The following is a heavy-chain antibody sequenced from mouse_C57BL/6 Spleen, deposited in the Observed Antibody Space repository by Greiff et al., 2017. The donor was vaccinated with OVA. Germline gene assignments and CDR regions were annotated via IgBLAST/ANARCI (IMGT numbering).Heavy chain of an antibody. Sequence: EVQLQQSGPELVKPGASVKISCKASGYTFTDYYMNWVKQSHGKSLEWIGDINPNNGGTSYNQKFKGKATLTVDKSSSTAYMELRSLTSEDSAVYYCARRNYYGSSPLAYWGQGTLVTVSA. CDR3: ARRNYYGSSPLAY. J-gene: IGHJ3*01. CDR1: GYTFTDYY. D-gene: IGHD1-1*01. V-gene: IGHV1-26*01. CDR2: INPNNGGT.